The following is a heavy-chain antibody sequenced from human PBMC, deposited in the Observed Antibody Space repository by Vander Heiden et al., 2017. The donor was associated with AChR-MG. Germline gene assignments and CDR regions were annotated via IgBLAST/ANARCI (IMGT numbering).Heavy chain of an antibody. CDR3: AKTVVRGVIIPKDYYYGMDV. Sequence: EAQLLESGGGLVQPGGSLRLSCAASGFTFSSYAMSGVRQAPGKGLEWVSAISGSGGSTYYAGSVKGRFTISRDNSKNTLYLQMNSLRAEDTAVYYCAKTVVRGVIIPKDYYYGMDVWGQGTTVTVSS. J-gene: IGHJ6*02. CDR2: ISGSGGST. D-gene: IGHD3-10*01. V-gene: IGHV3-23*01. CDR1: GFTFSSYA.